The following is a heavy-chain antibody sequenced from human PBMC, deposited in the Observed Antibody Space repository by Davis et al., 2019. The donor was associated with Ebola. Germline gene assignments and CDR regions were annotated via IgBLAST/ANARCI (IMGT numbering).Heavy chain of an antibody. V-gene: IGHV1-3*01. CDR2: INAGNGNT. Sequence: AASVKVSCKASGYTFTSYAMHWVRQAPGQRLEWMGWINAGNGNTKYSQKFQGRVTITRDTSASTAYMELSSLRSEDTAVYYCARNKKVVTANYFDYWGQGTLVTVSS. J-gene: IGHJ4*02. D-gene: IGHD2-21*02. CDR3: ARNKKVVTANYFDY. CDR1: GYTFTSYA.